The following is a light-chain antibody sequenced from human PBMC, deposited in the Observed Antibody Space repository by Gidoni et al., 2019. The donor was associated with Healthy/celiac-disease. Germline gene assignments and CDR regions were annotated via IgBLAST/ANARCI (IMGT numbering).Light chain of an antibody. CDR2: AAS. J-gene: IGKJ1*01. CDR3: QQYYSYPWT. CDR1: QGISSY. V-gene: IGKV1-8*01. Sequence: AIRMTQSPSSFSASTGDRVTITCRASQGISSYLAWYQQKPGKAHKLLSYAASTLQSVVPSRFSGSGSGTDFTFTISCLQSEDCATYYCQQYYSYPWTFGQGTKVEIK.